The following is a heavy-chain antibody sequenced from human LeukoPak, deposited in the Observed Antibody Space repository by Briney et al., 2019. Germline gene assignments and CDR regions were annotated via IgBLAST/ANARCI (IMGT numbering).Heavy chain of an antibody. CDR1: GYTFSGNY. CDR3: ARGYYGSGSSIGVDY. Sequence: EASVKVSCKASGYTFSGNYMHWVRQAPGQGLQWMGWIIPKSGVTNYAQKFQGRVTMARDTSISTAYMELRSLRSDDTAVYYCARGYYGSGSSIGVDYWGQGTLVTVSS. V-gene: IGHV1-2*02. J-gene: IGHJ4*02. CDR2: IIPKSGVT. D-gene: IGHD3-10*01.